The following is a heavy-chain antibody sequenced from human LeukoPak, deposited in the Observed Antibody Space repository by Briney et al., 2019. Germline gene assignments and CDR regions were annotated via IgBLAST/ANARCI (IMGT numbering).Heavy chain of an antibody. V-gene: IGHV4-59*01. Sequence: SETLSLTCTVSGGSISSYYWSWIRQPPGKGLEWTGYIYYSGSTNYNPSLKSRVTISVDTSKNQFSLKLSSVTAADTAVYYCARAYYDSSGYLEYYFDYWGQGTLVTVSS. CDR3: ARAYYDSSGYLEYYFDY. CDR1: GGSISSYY. J-gene: IGHJ4*02. CDR2: IYYSGST. D-gene: IGHD3-22*01.